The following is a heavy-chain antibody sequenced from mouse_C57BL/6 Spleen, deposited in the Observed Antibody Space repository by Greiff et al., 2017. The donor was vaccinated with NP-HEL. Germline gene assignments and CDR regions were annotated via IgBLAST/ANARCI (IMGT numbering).Heavy chain of an antibody. V-gene: IGHV5-4*01. Sequence: EVKLVESGGGLVKPGGSLKLSCAASGFTFSSYAMSWVRQTPEKRLEWVATISDGGSYTYYPDNVKGRFTISRDNAKNNLYLQMSHLKSEDTAMYYCARDRDGYLLDYWGQGTTLTVSS. CDR3: ARDRDGYLLDY. CDR1: GFTFSSYA. D-gene: IGHD2-3*01. CDR2: ISDGGSYT. J-gene: IGHJ2*01.